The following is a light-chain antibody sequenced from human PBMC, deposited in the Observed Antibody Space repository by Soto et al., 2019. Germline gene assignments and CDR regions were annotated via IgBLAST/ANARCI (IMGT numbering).Light chain of an antibody. J-gene: IGKJ1*01. CDR2: KAS. V-gene: IGKV1-5*03. Sequence: QMTQSPSSLSASVGDRVTITLRASQTMSSWLAWYQQKPGKAPKLLIYKASTLKSGVPSRFSGSGSGTEFTLTISSLQPDDFATYYCQHYNSYSEAFGQGTKVDIK. CDR1: QTMSSW. CDR3: QHYNSYSEA.